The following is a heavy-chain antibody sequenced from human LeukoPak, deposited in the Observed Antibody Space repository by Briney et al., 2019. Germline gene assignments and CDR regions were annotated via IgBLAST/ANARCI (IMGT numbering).Heavy chain of an antibody. D-gene: IGHD5-24*01. CDR2: INHSGST. Sequence: SETLSLTCAVYGGSFSGYYWSWIRQPPGKGPEWIGEINHSGSTNYNPSLKSRVTISVDTSKNQFSLKLSSVTAADTAVYYCARGRGRDGYNYFDYWGQGTLVTVSS. CDR1: GGSFSGYY. CDR3: ARGRGRDGYNYFDY. V-gene: IGHV4-34*01. J-gene: IGHJ4*02.